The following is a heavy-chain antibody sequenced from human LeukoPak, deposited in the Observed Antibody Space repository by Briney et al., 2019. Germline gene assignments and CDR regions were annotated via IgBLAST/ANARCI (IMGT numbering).Heavy chain of an antibody. CDR1: GGSVSRSPYY. Sequence: PSETLSLTCTVSGGSVSRSPYYWGWIRQPPGKGLEWIGNIYYSGSTYYNPSLKSRVTISVDTSKNQFSLKVTSVTAADTAVYYCARLVTRGYYDSSGRRIDAFDIWGQGTMVTVSS. J-gene: IGHJ3*02. D-gene: IGHD3-22*01. CDR2: IYYSGST. V-gene: IGHV4-39*07. CDR3: ARLVTRGYYDSSGRRIDAFDI.